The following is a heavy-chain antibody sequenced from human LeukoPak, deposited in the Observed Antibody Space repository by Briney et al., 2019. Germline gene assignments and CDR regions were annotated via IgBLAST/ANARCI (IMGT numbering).Heavy chain of an antibody. Sequence: GGSLRLSCAASGFTLSSYAMSWVRQAPGKGLEWVSGISGSGDSTYYADSVKGRFPISRDNSKNPLYLQMNSLRAEDTAVYYCGKWKYSTSGSEDYWGQGTLVTVSS. D-gene: IGHD2-2*01. CDR3: GKWKYSTSGSEDY. CDR1: GFTLSSYA. V-gene: IGHV3-23*01. CDR2: ISGSGDST. J-gene: IGHJ4*02.